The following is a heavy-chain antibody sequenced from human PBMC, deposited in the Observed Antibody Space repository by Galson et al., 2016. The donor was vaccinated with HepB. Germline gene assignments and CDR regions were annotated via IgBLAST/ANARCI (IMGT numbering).Heavy chain of an antibody. D-gene: IGHD3-22*01. CDR1: GGSISSGGYY. Sequence: TLSLTCTVSGGSISSGGYYWSWIRQHPGKGLEWIGYIYYSGSTYYNPFLKSRVTISVDTSKNQVSLKLRSVTAADTAVYFCARADYYGGSGYYWFDPWGQGTLVTVSS. J-gene: IGHJ5*02. CDR2: IYYSGST. CDR3: ARADYYGGSGYYWFDP. V-gene: IGHV4-31*03.